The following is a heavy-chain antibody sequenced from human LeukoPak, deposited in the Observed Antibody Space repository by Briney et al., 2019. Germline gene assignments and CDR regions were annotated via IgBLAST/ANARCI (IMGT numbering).Heavy chain of an antibody. CDR2: IYNSGST. CDR1: GYSISSGYF. CDR3: ARVFGSGSYYDIWSGYYMFDY. V-gene: IGHV4-38-2*02. Sequence: SETLSLTCTVSGYSISSGYFWGWIRQTPGKGLEWIGSIYNSGSTYYNPSLKSRVTISVDTSKNQFSLKLSSVTAADTAVYYCARVFGSGSYYDIWSGYYMFDYWGQGTLVTVSS. D-gene: IGHD3-3*01. J-gene: IGHJ4*02.